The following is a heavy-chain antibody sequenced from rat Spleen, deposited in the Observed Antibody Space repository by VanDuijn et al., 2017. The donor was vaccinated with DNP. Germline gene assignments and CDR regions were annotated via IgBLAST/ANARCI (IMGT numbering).Heavy chain of an antibody. Sequence: EVQLVESGGDLVQPGRSLKLSCVASGFTFKNYWMTWIRQVPGKGLEWVASITTGDDNTYYPDSVKGRFTISRNNAKNTLSLQMNSLRSEDTATYYCASGSYDGYKWFAYWGQGTLVTVSS. D-gene: IGHD1-9*01. CDR2: ITTGDDNT. J-gene: IGHJ3*01. CDR3: ASGSYDGYKWFAY. V-gene: IGHV5-31*01. CDR1: GFTFKNYW.